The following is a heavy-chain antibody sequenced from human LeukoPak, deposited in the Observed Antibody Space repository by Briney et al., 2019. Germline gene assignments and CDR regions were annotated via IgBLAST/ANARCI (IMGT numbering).Heavy chain of an antibody. CDR1: GYTFTGYY. CDR2: INPNSGGT. Sequence: ASVKVSCKASGYTFTGYYMHWVRQAPGQGLEWMGWINPNSGGTNYAQKFQGRVTMTRDTSISTAYMELSRLRSDDTAVYYCARVVSSYGGSTTHFFDYWGQGTLVTVSS. V-gene: IGHV1-2*02. J-gene: IGHJ4*02. D-gene: IGHD4-23*01. CDR3: ARVVSSYGGSTTHFFDY.